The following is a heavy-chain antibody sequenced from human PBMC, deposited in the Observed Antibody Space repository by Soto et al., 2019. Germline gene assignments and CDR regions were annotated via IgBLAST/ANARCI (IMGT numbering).Heavy chain of an antibody. CDR1: GYTFTSYA. J-gene: IGHJ3*02. V-gene: IGHV1-3*01. CDR2: INAGNGNT. CDR3: ARATVYCSGGSGYEGDHDAFDI. Sequence: ASVKVSCKASGYTFTSYAMHWVRQAPGQRLEWMGWINAGNGNTKYSQKFQGRVTITRDTSASTAYMELSSLRSEDTAVYYCARATVYCSGGSGYEGDHDAFDIWGQGTMVTVSS. D-gene: IGHD2-15*01.